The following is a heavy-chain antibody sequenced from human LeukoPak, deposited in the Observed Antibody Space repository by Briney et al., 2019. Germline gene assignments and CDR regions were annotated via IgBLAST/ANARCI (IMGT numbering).Heavy chain of an antibody. J-gene: IGHJ4*02. CDR3: ARQPFYCSGGSCYDFDY. V-gene: IGHV5-51*01. CDR1: GYSFTSYW. Sequence: GESLKISCKGSGYSFTSYWIGRVRQMPGKGLEWMGIIYPGDSDTRYSPSFQGQVTISADKSISTAYLQWSSLKASDTAMYYCARQPFYCSGGSCYDFDYWGQGTLVTVSS. CDR2: IYPGDSDT. D-gene: IGHD2-15*01.